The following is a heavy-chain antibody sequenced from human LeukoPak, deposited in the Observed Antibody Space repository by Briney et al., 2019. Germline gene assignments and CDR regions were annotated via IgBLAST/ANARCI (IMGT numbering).Heavy chain of an antibody. CDR3: ARGRGEENCSSTSCYLFDY. J-gene: IGHJ4*02. CDR1: GGSFSGYY. D-gene: IGHD2-2*01. Sequence: SETLSLTCAVYGGSFSGYYWSWIRQPPGKGLERIGEINHSGSTNYNPSLKSRVTISVDTSKNQFSLKLSSVTAADTAVYYCARGRGEENCSSTSCYLFDYWGQGTLVTVSS. V-gene: IGHV4-34*01. CDR2: INHSGST.